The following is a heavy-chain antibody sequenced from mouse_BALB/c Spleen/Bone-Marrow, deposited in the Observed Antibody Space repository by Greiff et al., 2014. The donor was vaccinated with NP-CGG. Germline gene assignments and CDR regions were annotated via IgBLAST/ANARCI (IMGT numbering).Heavy chain of an antibody. CDR3: ARAYRYDGGYYYAMDY. J-gene: IGHJ4*01. V-gene: IGHV5-9-4*01. CDR1: GFTFSSYA. CDR2: ISSGGSYT. Sequence: EVQLVESGGGSVKPGGSLKLSCAASGFTFSSYAMSWVRQSPGKRLEWVAEISSGGSYTYYPDTVTGRFTIARDNAKNTLYLEMSSLRSEDTDMYDCARAYRYDGGYYYAMDYWGQGTSVTVSS. D-gene: IGHD2-14*01.